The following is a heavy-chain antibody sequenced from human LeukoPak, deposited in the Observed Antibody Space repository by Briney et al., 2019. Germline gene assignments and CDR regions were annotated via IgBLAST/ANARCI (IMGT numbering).Heavy chain of an antibody. Sequence: GGSLRLSCAASGLTFSNAWMSWVRQAPGKGLEWVGRVKSKADGGTTDYAAPVKGRFTISRDDSKNTLYLQMSSLRTEDTAIYYCTTYTYGSSPFDYWGQGTLVTVSS. J-gene: IGHJ4*02. V-gene: IGHV3-15*01. CDR2: VKSKADGGTT. CDR1: GLTFSNAW. D-gene: IGHD5-18*01. CDR3: TTYTYGSSPFDY.